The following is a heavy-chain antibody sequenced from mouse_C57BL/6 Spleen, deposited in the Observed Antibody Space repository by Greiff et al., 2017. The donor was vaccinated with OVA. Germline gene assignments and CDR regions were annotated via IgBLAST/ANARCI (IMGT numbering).Heavy chain of an antibody. CDR3: AMGAGYLDY. CDR1: GYAFSSSW. V-gene: IGHV1-82*01. J-gene: IGHJ2*01. Sequence: QVQLQQSGPELVKPGASVKISCKASGYAFSSSWMNWVKQRPGKGLEWIGRIYPGDGDTNYNGKFKGKATLTADKSSSTAYMQLSSLTSEDSAVYFCAMGAGYLDYWGQGTTLTVSS. CDR2: IYPGDGDT.